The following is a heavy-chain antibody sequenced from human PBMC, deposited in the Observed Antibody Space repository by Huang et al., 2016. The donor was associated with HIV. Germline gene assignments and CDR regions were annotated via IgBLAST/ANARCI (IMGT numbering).Heavy chain of an antibody. CDR1: GGTFSSYA. D-gene: IGHD3-3*01. J-gene: IGHJ4*02. CDR3: ARGRGYDFWSGYPFDY. V-gene: IGHV1-69*13. Sequence: QVQLVQSGAEVKKPGSSVKVSCKASGGTFSSYAISWVRQAPGQGLEWMGGIIPLFGTANYAQKFQGRVTITADESTSTAYMELGSLRSEYTAVYYCARGRGYDFWSGYPFDYWGQGTLVTVSS. CDR2: IIPLFGTA.